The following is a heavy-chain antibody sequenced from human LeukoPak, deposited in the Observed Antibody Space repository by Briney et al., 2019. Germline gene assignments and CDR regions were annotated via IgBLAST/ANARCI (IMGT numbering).Heavy chain of an antibody. CDR1: GGSFSGYY. CDR3: ARERPPYYYGSGSYRAFDI. J-gene: IGHJ3*02. CDR2: FNHSGST. V-gene: IGHV4-34*01. Sequence: PSETLSLTCAVYGGSFSGYYWSWIRQPPGKGREGMGEFNHSGSTNYNPSLKSRVTISVDTSKNQFSLKLSSVTAADTAVYYCARERPPYYYGSGSYRAFDIWGQGTMVTVSS. D-gene: IGHD3-10*01.